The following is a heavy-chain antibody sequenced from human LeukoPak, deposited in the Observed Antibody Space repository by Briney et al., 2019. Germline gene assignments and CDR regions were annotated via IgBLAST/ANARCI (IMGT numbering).Heavy chain of an antibody. CDR3: VRDFNPAGYSSAWATCAF. J-gene: IGHJ4*02. CDR2: IKEDGGDT. V-gene: IGHV3-7*05. D-gene: IGHD6-19*01. CDR1: GFTFSDYW. Sequence: GGSLRLSCAVSGFTFSDYWMSWVRQAPGKGLEWVANIKEDGGDTYYVDSVRGRFTISRDNAKQSLFLQMSSLRAEDTAVYYCVRDFNPAGYSSAWATCAFWGQGTLVTVSS.